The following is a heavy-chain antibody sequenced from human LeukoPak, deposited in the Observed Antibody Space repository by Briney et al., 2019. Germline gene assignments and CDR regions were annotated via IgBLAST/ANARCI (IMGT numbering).Heavy chain of an antibody. V-gene: IGHV4-34*01. CDR1: GGSFSGYY. CDR2: INHSGSA. Sequence: SETLSLTCAVYGGSFSGYYWSWIRQPPGKELEWIGEINHSGSANYNPSLKSRVTISLDTSKNQFSLNLSSVTAADTAVYYCARGQGTVTTHWGQGTLVTVSS. D-gene: IGHD4-17*01. CDR3: ARGQGTVTTH. J-gene: IGHJ4*02.